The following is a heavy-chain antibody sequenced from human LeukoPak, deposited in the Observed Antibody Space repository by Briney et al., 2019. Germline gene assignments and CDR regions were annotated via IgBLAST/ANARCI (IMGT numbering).Heavy chain of an antibody. J-gene: IGHJ4*02. D-gene: IGHD3-16*01. V-gene: IGHV4-39*07. CDR3: GRSAGFVHFDH. CDR2: IYYSGST. CDR1: GGSISSSSYY. Sequence: SETLSLTCTVSGGSISSSSYYWGWIRQPPGKGLEWIGSIYYSGSTYYNPSLKSRVTISVDTSKNQFSLKLSSVTAADTAVYYCGRSAGFVHFDHWGQGTLVTVSS.